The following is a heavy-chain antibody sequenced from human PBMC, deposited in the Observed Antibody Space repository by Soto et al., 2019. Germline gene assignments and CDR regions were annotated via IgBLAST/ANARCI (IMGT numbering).Heavy chain of an antibody. CDR3: ARGIAATGKSPLDY. D-gene: IGHD6-13*01. Sequence: QVQLVESGGGVVQPGRSLRLSCAASEFSFSSYGMHWVRQAPGKGLEWVAVISYDGSNKYYADSVKGRFTIYRDNSQNTRCLHMNSLRPEDAAVYYCARGIAATGKSPLDYWGQGTLITVSS. V-gene: IGHV3-30*03. CDR1: EFSFSSYG. CDR2: ISYDGSNK. J-gene: IGHJ4*02.